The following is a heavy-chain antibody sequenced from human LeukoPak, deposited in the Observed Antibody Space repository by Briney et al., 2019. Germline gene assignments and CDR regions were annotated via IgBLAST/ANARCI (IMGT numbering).Heavy chain of an antibody. V-gene: IGHV1-69*05. Sequence: SVKVSCKASGGTFSSYAISWVRQAPGQGLEWMGRIIPIFGTANYAQKFQGRVTITTDESTSTAYMELSSLRSEDTAVYYCARIVGALRGVAAFDIWGQGTMVTVSS. CDR3: ARIVGALRGVAAFDI. CDR2: IIPIFGTA. CDR1: GGTFSSYA. J-gene: IGHJ3*02. D-gene: IGHD1-26*01.